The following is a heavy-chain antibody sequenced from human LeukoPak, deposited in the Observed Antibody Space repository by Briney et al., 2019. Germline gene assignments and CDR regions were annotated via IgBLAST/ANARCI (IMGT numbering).Heavy chain of an antibody. CDR3: AKLSVSVIAVATKGAAFDV. J-gene: IGHJ3*01. CDR1: GFTFSSYS. D-gene: IGHD6-19*01. V-gene: IGHV3-48*04. Sequence: QTGGSLRLSCAASGFTFSSYSVNWVRQAPGKGLEWISYISGSSSPIYYADSVKGRFTISRDNARNSLYLQMNSLRAEDTAVYYCAKLSVSVIAVATKGAAFDVWGQGTMVIVSS. CDR2: ISGSSSPI.